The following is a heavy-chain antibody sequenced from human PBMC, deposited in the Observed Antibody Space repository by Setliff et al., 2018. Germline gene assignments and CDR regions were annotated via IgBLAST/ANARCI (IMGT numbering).Heavy chain of an antibody. J-gene: IGHJ4*02. CDR3: ARSPAFDY. D-gene: IGHD2-15*01. CDR2: ISVYNSNT. Sequence: ASVKVSCKASGYTFTRYGISWVRQAPGQGLEWMGWISVYNSNTNYAEKLRGRVTMTTDTSTSTAYVEMNRLNTDDTAVYYCARSPAFDYWGQGTLVTVSS. CDR1: GYTFTRYG. V-gene: IGHV1-18*01.